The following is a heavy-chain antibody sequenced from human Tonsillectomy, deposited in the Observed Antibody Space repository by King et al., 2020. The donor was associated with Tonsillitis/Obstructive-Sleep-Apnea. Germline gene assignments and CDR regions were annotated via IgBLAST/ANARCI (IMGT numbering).Heavy chain of an antibody. CDR3: ARGSAFDV. V-gene: IGHV1-18*01. CDR1: GYTFTDYG. Sequence: VQLVQSGAEVKKPGASVKVSCKASGYTFTDYGIRWVRQAPGQGLEWMGWINPYNGNTNYAQNLQGRVQGRVTMTTVTSTSTAYMELRSLRSDDAAVYYCARGSAFDVWGRGTLVTVSS. J-gene: IGHJ3*01. CDR2: INPYNGNT.